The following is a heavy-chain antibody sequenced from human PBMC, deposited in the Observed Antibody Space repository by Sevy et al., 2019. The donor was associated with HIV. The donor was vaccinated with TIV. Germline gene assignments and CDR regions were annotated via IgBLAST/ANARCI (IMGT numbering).Heavy chain of an antibody. D-gene: IGHD6-13*01. CDR2: IYSGGTT. CDR1: GFTVSNNY. CDR3: ARDPPGIAATGGG. V-gene: IGHV3-53*01. Sequence: GGSLRLSCAASGFTVSNNYMNWVRQAPGKGLEWLSLIYSGGTTHYADSVKGRFTISRDHSKNTLYLQMNSLRAEDTSIYYCARDPPGIAATGGGWGQGTLVTVSS. J-gene: IGHJ4*02.